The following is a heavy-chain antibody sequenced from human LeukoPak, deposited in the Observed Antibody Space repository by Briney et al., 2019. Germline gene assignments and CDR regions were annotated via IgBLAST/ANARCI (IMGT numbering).Heavy chain of an antibody. J-gene: IGHJ4*02. CDR1: GYTFTAYY. Sequence: ASVKVSCKASGYTFTAYYIHWVRQAPGQGLEWMGWINPISGGTNYAQNFQGRVTLTRDTSISTAYMELSGLRSDDTAVYYCALGRYIYDYFHYWGQGTLVTVSS. V-gene: IGHV1-2*02. CDR3: ALGRYIYDYFHY. D-gene: IGHD5-18*01. CDR2: INPISGGT.